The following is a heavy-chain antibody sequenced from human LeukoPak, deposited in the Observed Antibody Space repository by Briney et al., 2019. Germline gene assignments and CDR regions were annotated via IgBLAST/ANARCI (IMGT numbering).Heavy chain of an antibody. CDR1: GGSMSSYY. D-gene: IGHD3-10*02. Sequence: SETLSLTCTVSGGSMSSYYWSWIRQPPGKGLEWIGYIYYSGSTKYNPSLKSRVTISVDTSKNQFSLKLSSVTAADTAVYYCARVGTMSLWYFDPWGRGTLVTVSS. CDR2: IYYSGST. V-gene: IGHV4-59*01. CDR3: ARVGTMSLWYFDP. J-gene: IGHJ2*01.